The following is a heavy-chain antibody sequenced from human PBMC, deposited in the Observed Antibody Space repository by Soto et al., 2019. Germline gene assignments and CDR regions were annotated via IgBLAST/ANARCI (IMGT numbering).Heavy chain of an antibody. CDR3: ARNYYGSGSYWFDP. J-gene: IGHJ5*02. V-gene: IGHV4-59*01. Sequence: PSETLSLTCTVSGGSISSYYWSWIRQPPGKGLEWIGYIYYSGSTNYNPSLKSRVTISVDTSKNQFSLKLSSVTAADTAVYYCARNYYGSGSYWFDPWGQGAMVTVYS. CDR2: IYYSGST. D-gene: IGHD3-10*01. CDR1: GGSISSYY.